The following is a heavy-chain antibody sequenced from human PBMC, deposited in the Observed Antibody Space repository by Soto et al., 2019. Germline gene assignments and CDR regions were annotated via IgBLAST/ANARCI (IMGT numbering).Heavy chain of an antibody. J-gene: IGHJ6*02. CDR2: ISGSGGST. CDR1: GFTFSSYA. Sequence: EVQLLESGGGLVQPGGSLRLSCAASGFTFSSYAMSWVRQAPGKGLEWVSAISGSGGSTYYADSVKGRFTISRDNSKNTLYLQMNRLRAEDTAVYYCAKLGPMRNYYYYYGMDVWGQGTTVTVSS. D-gene: IGHD7-27*01. CDR3: AKLGPMRNYYYYYGMDV. V-gene: IGHV3-23*01.